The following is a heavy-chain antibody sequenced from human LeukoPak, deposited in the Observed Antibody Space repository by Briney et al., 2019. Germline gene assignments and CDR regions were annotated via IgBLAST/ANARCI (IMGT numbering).Heavy chain of an antibody. V-gene: IGHV3-33*06. Sequence: PGGSLRLSCAASGFTFSSFGVQWVRQAPGKGLEWVAVIWHDGSNKNYADSVKGRFTISRDNSKNTLYLLMDSLRAEDTAVYYCAKEGDAYDSYYYYYMDVWGKGTTVTVSS. J-gene: IGHJ6*03. CDR3: AKEGDAYDSYYYYYMDV. CDR1: GFTFSSFG. D-gene: IGHD3-16*01. CDR2: IWHDGSNK.